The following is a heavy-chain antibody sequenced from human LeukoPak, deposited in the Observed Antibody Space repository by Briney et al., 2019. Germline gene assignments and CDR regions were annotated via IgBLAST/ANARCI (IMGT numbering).Heavy chain of an antibody. J-gene: IGHJ2*01. CDR2: IVVGSGNT. V-gene: IGHV1-58*01. CDR3: AADNYYDSSGYSFLWYFDL. CDR1: GFTFTNSA. Sequence: ASVKVSCKASGFTFTNSAVQWVRQARGQRLEWIGWIVVGSGNTNYAQKFQERVTITRDMSTSTAYKELRSLRSEDTAVYYCAADNYYDSSGYSFLWYFDLWGRGTLVTVSS. D-gene: IGHD3-22*01.